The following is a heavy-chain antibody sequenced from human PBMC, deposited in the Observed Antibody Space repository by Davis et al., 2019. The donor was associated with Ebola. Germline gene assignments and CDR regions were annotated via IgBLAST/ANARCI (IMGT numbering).Heavy chain of an antibody. Sequence: PGGSLRLSCAASGFTFSSYWMSWVRQAPGKGLEWVANIKQDGSEKYYVDSVKGRFTISRDNAKNSLYLQMNSLRAEDTAVYYCARYQQQLVPGWFDPWGQGTLVTVSS. CDR3: ARYQQQLVPGWFDP. CDR1: GFTFSSYW. V-gene: IGHV3-7*01. D-gene: IGHD6-13*01. J-gene: IGHJ5*02. CDR2: IKQDGSEK.